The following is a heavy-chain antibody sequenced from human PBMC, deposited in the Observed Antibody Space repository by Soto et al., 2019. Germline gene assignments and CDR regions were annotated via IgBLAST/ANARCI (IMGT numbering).Heavy chain of an antibody. J-gene: IGHJ2*01. CDR2: ISYDGSNK. CDR3: AKDRVPTVTTYRWYFDL. D-gene: IGHD4-17*01. CDR1: GFTFSSYG. Sequence: QVQLVESGGGVVQPGRSLRLSCAASGFTFSSYGMHWVRQAPGKGLEWVAVISYDGSNKYYADSVKGRFTISRDNSKNTLYLQMNSLRAEDTAVYYCAKDRVPTVTTYRWYFDLWGRGTLVTVSS. V-gene: IGHV3-30*18.